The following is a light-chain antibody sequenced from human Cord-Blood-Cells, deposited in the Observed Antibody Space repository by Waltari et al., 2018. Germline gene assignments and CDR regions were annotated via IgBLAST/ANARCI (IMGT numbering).Light chain of an antibody. Sequence: QSALTQPASVSGSPGQSLTISCTGTSSDVGGYKYVSWYQPHPGKAPKLMSYDVSNRPSGVSNRFSGSKSGNTASLTISGLQAEDEADYYCSSYTSSSTLVFGGGTKLTVL. CDR3: SSYTSSSTLV. CDR1: SSDVGGYKY. J-gene: IGLJ2*01. CDR2: DVS. V-gene: IGLV2-14*01.